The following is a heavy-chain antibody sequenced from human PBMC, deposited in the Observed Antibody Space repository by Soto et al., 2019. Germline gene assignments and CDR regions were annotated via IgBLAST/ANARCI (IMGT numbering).Heavy chain of an antibody. V-gene: IGHV1-2*04. CDR1: GYTFTGSY. D-gene: IGHD3-10*01. Sequence: QVQLVQSGAEVKKPGASVKVSCKASGYTFTGSYMHWVRQAPGQGLEWMGWINPNSGGTNDAQNFQGWVTMTRDTSISTADMEVSRLRSDDTAVYYCARGGELLWFGELWMTMYYFDYWGQGTLVTVSS. J-gene: IGHJ4*02. CDR2: INPNSGGT. CDR3: ARGGELLWFGELWMTMYYFDY.